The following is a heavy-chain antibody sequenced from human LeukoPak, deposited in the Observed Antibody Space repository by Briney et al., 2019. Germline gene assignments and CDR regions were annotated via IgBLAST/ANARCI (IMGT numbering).Heavy chain of an antibody. CDR3: ARESGIAAAGMPTYAFDI. J-gene: IGHJ3*02. D-gene: IGHD6-13*01. V-gene: IGHV1-2*02. CDR1: GYTFTGYY. Sequence: ASVEVSCKASGYTFTGYYMHWVRQAPGQGLEWMGWINPNSGGTNYAQKFQGRVTMTRDTSISTAYMELSRLRSDDTAVYYCARESGIAAAGMPTYAFDIWGQGTMVTVSS. CDR2: INPNSGGT.